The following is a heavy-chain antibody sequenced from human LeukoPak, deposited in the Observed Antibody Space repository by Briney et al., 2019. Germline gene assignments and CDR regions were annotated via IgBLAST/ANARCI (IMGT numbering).Heavy chain of an antibody. D-gene: IGHD6-19*01. Sequence: SETLSLTCTVSGGSISSYYWSWIRQPPGKGLEWIGYIYYSGSTNYNPSLKSRVTISVDTSKSQFSLKLSSVTAADTAVYYCARAGSSGWSEYFQHWGQGTLVTVSS. CDR2: IYYSGST. CDR1: GGSISSYY. V-gene: IGHV4-59*01. J-gene: IGHJ1*01. CDR3: ARAGSSGWSEYFQH.